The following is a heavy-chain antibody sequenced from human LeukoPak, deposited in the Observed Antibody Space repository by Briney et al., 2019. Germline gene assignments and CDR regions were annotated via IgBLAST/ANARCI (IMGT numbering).Heavy chain of an antibody. D-gene: IGHD3-22*01. CDR3: ATWGPYYYDSSGYPGYYFDY. V-gene: IGHV4-39*07. J-gene: IGHJ4*02. CDR2: IYYSGST. CDR1: GGYISSSSYY. Sequence: SETLSLTCTVSGGYISSSSYYWGWIRQPPGKGLEWIGSIYYSGSTYYNPSLKSRVTISVDTSKNQFSLKLSSVTAADTAVYYCATWGPYYYDSSGYPGYYFDYWGQGTLVTVSS.